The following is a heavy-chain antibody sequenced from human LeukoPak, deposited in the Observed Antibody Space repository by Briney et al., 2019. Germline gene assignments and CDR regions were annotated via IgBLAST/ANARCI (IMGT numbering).Heavy chain of an antibody. J-gene: IGHJ4*02. V-gene: IGHV3-33*01. Sequence: GGSLRLSCAASGFTFSSYGMHWVRQAPGKGLEWVAVIWYDGSNKYYADSVKGRFAISRDNSKSTLYLQMNSLRAEDTAVYYCARDYCTNGVCYKDYWGQGTLVTVSS. CDR2: IWYDGSNK. CDR1: GFTFSSYG. D-gene: IGHD2-8*01. CDR3: ARDYCTNGVCYKDY.